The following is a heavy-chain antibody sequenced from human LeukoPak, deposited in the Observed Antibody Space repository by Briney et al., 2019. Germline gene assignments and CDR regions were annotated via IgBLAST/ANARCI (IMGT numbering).Heavy chain of an antibody. CDR3: AAPYCSGGSCYIEYFQH. J-gene: IGHJ1*01. CDR1: GFTFSSYS. CDR2: ISSSSSYI. Sequence: GGSLRLSCAASGFTFSSYSMNWVRQAPGKGLEWVSSISSSSSYIYYADSVKGRFTIYRDNAKNSLYLQMNSLRAEDTAVYYCAAPYCSGGSCYIEYFQHWGQGTLVTVSS. V-gene: IGHV3-21*01. D-gene: IGHD2-15*01.